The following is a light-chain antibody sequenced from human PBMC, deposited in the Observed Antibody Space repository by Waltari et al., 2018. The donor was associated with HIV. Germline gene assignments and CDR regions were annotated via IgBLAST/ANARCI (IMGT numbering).Light chain of an antibody. V-gene: IGLV2-14*01. Sequence: QSALTQPASVSGSPGQSITISCTGTSGDVGGYNYVSWYQQYPGKAPKLMIYEVSNRPSGVSNRFSGSKSGNTASLTISGLQAEDEANYYCCSYTISSRPVFGGGTKVTVL. CDR3: CSYTISSRPV. CDR1: SGDVGGYNY. J-gene: IGLJ2*01. CDR2: EVS.